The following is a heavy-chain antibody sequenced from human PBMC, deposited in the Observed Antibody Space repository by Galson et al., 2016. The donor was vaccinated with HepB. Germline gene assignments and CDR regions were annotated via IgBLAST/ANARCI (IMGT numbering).Heavy chain of an antibody. D-gene: IGHD6-19*01. Sequence: SLRLSCAASGFTFTSYAMSWVRQAPGKGLEWVSTISNSGGSTYYADSLKGRFTISRDNSKNTLYLQMNSLRAEDTAVYYCAKDRVAVAGMFDYWGQGTLVTVSS. CDR3: AKDRVAVAGMFDY. J-gene: IGHJ4*02. CDR1: GFTFTSYA. CDR2: ISNSGGST. V-gene: IGHV3-23*01.